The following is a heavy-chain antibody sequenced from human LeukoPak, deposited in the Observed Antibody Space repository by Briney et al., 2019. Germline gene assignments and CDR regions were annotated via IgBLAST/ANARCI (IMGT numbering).Heavy chain of an antibody. D-gene: IGHD3-10*01. V-gene: IGHV4-30-4*08. Sequence: PSETLSLTCTVSGGSISSGDYYWSWIRQPPGKGLEWIGYIDYRGSTYYNPSFKSRLIISVDTSKNQFSLKLNSVTAADTAVYYCAIRPQGVIKYWGQGTLVTVSS. CDR2: IDYRGST. J-gene: IGHJ4*02. CDR3: AIRPQGVIKY. CDR1: GGSISSGDYY.